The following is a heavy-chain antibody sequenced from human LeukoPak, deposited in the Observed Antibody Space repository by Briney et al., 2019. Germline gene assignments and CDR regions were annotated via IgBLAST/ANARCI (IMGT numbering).Heavy chain of an antibody. D-gene: IGHD6-19*01. CDR1: GFTFSSYE. V-gene: IGHV3-48*03. J-gene: IGHJ4*02. Sequence: GGSLRLSCAASGFTFSSYEMNWVRQAPGKGLEWISYISSSGSTIYYADSVKGRFTISRDNAKNSLYLQMNSLRAEDTAVYYCARGPEYSSGWYGGYWGQGPLVTVSS. CDR2: ISSSGSTI. CDR3: ARGPEYSSGWYGGY.